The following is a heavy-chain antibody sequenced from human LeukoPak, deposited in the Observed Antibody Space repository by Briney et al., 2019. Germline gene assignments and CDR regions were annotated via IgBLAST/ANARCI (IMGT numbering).Heavy chain of an antibody. CDR1: GGSFSGYY. Sequence: SETLSLTCAFYGGSFSGYYWIWIPQPPGKGLGWIGEINHSGRTNYNPSLKSRVTISVDTSKNKSSLKLSSVTAEDTAVYYCARAFGYSYGFLSNLFDYWGQGTLVTVSS. CDR3: ARAFGYSYGFLSNLFDY. V-gene: IGHV4-34*01. CDR2: INHSGRT. J-gene: IGHJ4*02. D-gene: IGHD5-18*01.